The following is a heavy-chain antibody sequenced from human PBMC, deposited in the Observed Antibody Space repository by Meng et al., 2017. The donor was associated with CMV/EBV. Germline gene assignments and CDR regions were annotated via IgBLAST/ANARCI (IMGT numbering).Heavy chain of an antibody. V-gene: IGHV4-30-4*08. CDR1: GGSISSGDYY. CDR2: IYYSGST. CDR3: ARTSDDSSGYFDY. J-gene: IGHJ4*02. Sequence: QVQLQVSCPGLVKPSQNLLFTGTVSGGSISSGDYYWSWIRQPPGKGLEWSGYIYYSGSTYYNPSLKSRVTISVDTSKNQFSLKLSSVTAADTAVYYCARTSDDSSGYFDYWGQGTLVTVSS. D-gene: IGHD3-22*01.